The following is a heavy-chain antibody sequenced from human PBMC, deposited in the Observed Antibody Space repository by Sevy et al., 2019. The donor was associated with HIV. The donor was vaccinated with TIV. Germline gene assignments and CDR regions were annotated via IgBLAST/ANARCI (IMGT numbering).Heavy chain of an antibody. CDR2: IYYSENT. CDR1: GGSISSSGYY. J-gene: IGHJ4*02. Sequence: SETLSLTCVVSGGSISSSGYYWGWIRQPPGKGLEWIGSIYYSENTYYNSSLKSRATISADTSKNKVSLELSSVTAADTAVYYCATQRVYRGPDNWGQGTLVTVSS. CDR3: ATQRVYRGPDN. V-gene: IGHV4-39*01. D-gene: IGHD2-8*01.